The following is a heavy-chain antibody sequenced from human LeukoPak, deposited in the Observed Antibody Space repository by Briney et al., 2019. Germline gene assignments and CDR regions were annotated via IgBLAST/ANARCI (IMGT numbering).Heavy chain of an antibody. V-gene: IGHV4-39*01. Sequence: SETLSLTCSVSGGSISSYYWGWIRQPPGKGLEWIGSIYYSGSTYYNPSLKSRVTISVDTSKNQFSLKLSSVTAADTAVYYCARVGKVRGVIPDQLYYFDYWGQGTLVTVSS. J-gene: IGHJ4*02. CDR2: IYYSGST. CDR3: ARVGKVRGVIPDQLYYFDY. D-gene: IGHD3-10*01. CDR1: GGSISSYY.